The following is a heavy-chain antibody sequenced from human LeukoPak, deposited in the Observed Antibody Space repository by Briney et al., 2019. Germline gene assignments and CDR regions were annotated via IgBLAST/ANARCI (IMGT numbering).Heavy chain of an antibody. J-gene: IGHJ5*02. CDR2: IYTSGSP. Sequence: PSETLSLTCIVSGGSISSYYWSWIRQPADKGLEWIGRIYTSGSPNYNPSLKSRVTMSVDTSKNQFSLKLNSVTAADTAVYYCARQQLERRWFDPWGQGTLVTVSS. CDR3: ARQQLERRWFDP. V-gene: IGHV4-4*07. D-gene: IGHD1-1*01. CDR1: GGSISSYY.